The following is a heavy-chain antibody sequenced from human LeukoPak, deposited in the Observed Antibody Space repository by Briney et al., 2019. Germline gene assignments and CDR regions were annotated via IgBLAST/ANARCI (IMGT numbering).Heavy chain of an antibody. V-gene: IGHV3-23*01. D-gene: IGHD1-1*01. CDR2: ISGSGGST. J-gene: IGHJ4*02. CDR3: AKRPPPTGNNWNDRCFDY. Sequence: PGGSLRLSCAASGFTFSSYSMSWVRQAPGKGLEWVSGISGSGGSTYYADSVKGRFTISRDNSKNTLYLQMNSLRAEDTAVYYCAKRPPPTGNNWNDRCFDYWGQGTLVTVSS. CDR1: GFTFSSYS.